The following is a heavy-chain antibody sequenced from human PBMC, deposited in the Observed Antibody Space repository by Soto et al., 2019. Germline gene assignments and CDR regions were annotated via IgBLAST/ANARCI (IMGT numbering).Heavy chain of an antibody. J-gene: IGHJ4*02. D-gene: IGHD6-19*01. CDR1: GFTFSSYG. V-gene: IGHV3-33*01. CDR3: ARPGIAVAAHFDY. Sequence: QVQLVESGGGVVQPGRSLRLSCAASGFTFSSYGMHWVRQAPGKGLEWVAVIWYDGSNKYYADSVKGRFTISRDNSKNTLYLQMNSLRAEDTAVYYCARPGIAVAAHFDYWGQGTLVTVSS. CDR2: IWYDGSNK.